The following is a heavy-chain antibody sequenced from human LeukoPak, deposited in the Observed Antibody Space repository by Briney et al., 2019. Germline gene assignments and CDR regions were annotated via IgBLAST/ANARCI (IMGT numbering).Heavy chain of an antibody. CDR2: ISSGGST. CDR3: AKNVGPVWLPLGY. J-gene: IGHJ4*02. CDR1: GFTFDSYA. Sequence: GGSLRLSCAASGFTFDSYAMNWVRQAPGMGLEWVSGISSGGSTYYADSVKGRFTISRDNSRNSLYLQMNSLRAEDTAVYYCAKNVGPVWLPLGYWGQGPLVTVSS. V-gene: IGHV3-23*01. D-gene: IGHD5-18*01.